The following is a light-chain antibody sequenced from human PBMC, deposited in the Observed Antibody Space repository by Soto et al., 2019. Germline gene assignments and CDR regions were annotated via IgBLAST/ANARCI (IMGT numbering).Light chain of an antibody. J-gene: IGLJ2*01. Sequence: SYELTQPPSVSVSPGQTARITCSGDALPKQYSYWYQKKPGQAPVLVIYMDGERPSGIPERFSGSSSGTTVTLTISGVQAEDEADYYCQSADSTAVIFGGGTKVTVL. CDR3: QSADSTAVI. CDR1: ALPKQY. V-gene: IGLV3-25*03. CDR2: MDG.